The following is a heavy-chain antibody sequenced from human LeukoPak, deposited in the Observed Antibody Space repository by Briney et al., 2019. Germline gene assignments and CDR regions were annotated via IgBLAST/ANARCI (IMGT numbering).Heavy chain of an antibody. J-gene: IGHJ4*02. D-gene: IGHD5-12*01. CDR1: GGSISSGGYY. CDR3: ARGGDSGYDFDY. CDR2: IYYSGST. Sequence: PSETLSLTCAVSGGSISSGGYYWSWIRQPPGTGLEWIGYIYYSGSTYYNPSLKSRVTISVDTSKNQFSLKLSSVTAADTAVYYCARGGDSGYDFDYWGQGTLVTVSS. V-gene: IGHV4-30-4*01.